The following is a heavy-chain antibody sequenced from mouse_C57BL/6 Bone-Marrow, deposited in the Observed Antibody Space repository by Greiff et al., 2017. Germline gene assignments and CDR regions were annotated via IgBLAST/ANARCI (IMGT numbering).Heavy chain of an antibody. Sequence: EVQLQESGPGLVKPSQSLSLTCSVTGYSITSGYFWNWNRPSPGNKLEWMGYISYDGSNKYNPTLKNRISNTRDTSKNQFSLKLNSLTTEDTATYYCARSHYYGSERDYALDYWGQGTSVTVSS. CDR1: GYSITSGYF. J-gene: IGHJ4*01. V-gene: IGHV3-6*01. CDR2: ISYDGSN. D-gene: IGHD1-1*01. CDR3: ARSHYYGSERDYALDY.